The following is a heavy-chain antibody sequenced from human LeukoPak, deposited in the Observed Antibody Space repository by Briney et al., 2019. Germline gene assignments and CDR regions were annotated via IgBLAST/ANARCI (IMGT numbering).Heavy chain of an antibody. CDR3: ARPRLTGTRYYYYMDV. CDR2: IYHSGST. CDR1: GGSISSSSYY. J-gene: IGHJ6*03. D-gene: IGHD1-7*01. V-gene: IGHV4-39*07. Sequence: SETLSLTCTVSGGSISSSSYYWGWIRQPPGKGLEWIGSIYHSGSTYYNPSLKSPVTISVDTSKNQFSLKLSSVTAADTAVYYCARPRLTGTRYYYYMDVWGKGTTVTVSS.